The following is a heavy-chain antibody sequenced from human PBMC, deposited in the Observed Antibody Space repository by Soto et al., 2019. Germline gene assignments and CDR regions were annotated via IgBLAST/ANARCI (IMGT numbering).Heavy chain of an antibody. Sequence: QVQLQQWGAGLLKPSETLSLTCAVYGGSFSGYYWNWIRQPPGKGLEWVGEINHSGSTNYNPSLKSRVTISVDTSKNQFSLKLSSVTAADTAVYYCARALDEALELWGRGTLVTVSS. J-gene: IGHJ2*01. CDR2: INHSGST. D-gene: IGHD5-18*01. CDR1: GGSFSGYY. V-gene: IGHV4-34*02. CDR3: ARALDEALEL.